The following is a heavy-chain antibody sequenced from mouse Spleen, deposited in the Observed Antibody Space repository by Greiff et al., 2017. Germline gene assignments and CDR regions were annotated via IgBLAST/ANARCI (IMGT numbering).Heavy chain of an antibody. CDR3: TGLIYYGIYFDY. CDR1: GFTFSNYW. CDR2: IRLKSDNYAT. J-gene: IGHJ2*01. V-gene: IGHV6-3*01. Sequence: DVMLVESGGGLVQPGGSMKLSCVASGFTFSNYWMNWVRQSPETGLEWVAQIRLKSDNYATHYAESVKGRFTISRDDSKSSVYLQMNNLRAEDTGIYYCTGLIYYGIYFDYWGQGTTLTVSS. D-gene: IGHD2-1*01.